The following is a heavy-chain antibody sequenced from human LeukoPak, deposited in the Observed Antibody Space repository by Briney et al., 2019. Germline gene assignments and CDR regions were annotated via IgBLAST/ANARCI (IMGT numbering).Heavy chain of an antibody. CDR2: INHSGST. J-gene: IGHJ3*02. V-gene: IGHV4-34*01. D-gene: IGHD3-10*01. CDR1: GVSFSGYY. CDR3: AGSDGYGLVGI. Sequence: SETLSLTCAVYGVSFSGYYWSWIRQPPGKGLEWIGEINHSGSTNYNPSLKSRVTISVDTSKNQFSLKLSSVTAADTAVYYCAGSDGYGLVGIWGQGTMVTVSS.